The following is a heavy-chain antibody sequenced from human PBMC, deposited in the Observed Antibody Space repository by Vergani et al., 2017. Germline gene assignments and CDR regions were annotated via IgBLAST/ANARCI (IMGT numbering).Heavy chain of an antibody. CDR2: IHPAYSDT. D-gene: IGHD3-22*01. V-gene: IGHV5-51*01. Sequence: EVQLVQSGAEVKKPGESMKISCQISGYSFTNYGIGWVRQMPGKGLEWMGIIHPAYSDTRYSPSFQGQVTISVDKSISTAYLQRSSLRASDSAMYYCARLYGRDSSGSKCFDYWLQGTLVTVSS. J-gene: IGHJ4*02. CDR3: ARLYGRDSSGSKCFDY. CDR1: GYSFTNYG.